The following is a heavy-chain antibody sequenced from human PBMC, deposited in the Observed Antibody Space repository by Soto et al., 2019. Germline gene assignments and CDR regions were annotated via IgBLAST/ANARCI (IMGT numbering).Heavy chain of an antibody. J-gene: IGHJ6*02. CDR1: GFTFSSNG. Sequence: PGGSLRLSCTASGFTFSSNGMHWVRQAPGKGLGWVAVIWSDGSNKYYADSVKGRFTIFRDNSKSTLYLQMNGLRAEDTAVYYCARDGSNKPGFYYGMDVWGQGTTVTGSS. V-gene: IGHV3-33*01. D-gene: IGHD6-13*01. CDR2: IWSDGSNK. CDR3: ARDGSNKPGFYYGMDV.